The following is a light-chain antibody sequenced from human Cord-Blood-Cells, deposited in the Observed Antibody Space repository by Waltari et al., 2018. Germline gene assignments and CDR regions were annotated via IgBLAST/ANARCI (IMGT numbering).Light chain of an antibody. CDR2: EVN. CDR3: SSYTSSSTLEVV. CDR1: SSDGGGDNY. J-gene: IGLJ2*01. V-gene: IGLV2-14*01. Sequence: SALTQPASVSGSPGQSITISCTGTSSDGGGDNYVSWYQQHPGKAPKLMIYEVNNRPSGVSNRFSGSKSGNTASLTISGLQAEDEADYYCSSYTSSSTLEVVFGGGTKLTVL.